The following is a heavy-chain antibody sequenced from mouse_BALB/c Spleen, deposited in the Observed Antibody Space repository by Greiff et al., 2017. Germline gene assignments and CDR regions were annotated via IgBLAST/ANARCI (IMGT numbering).Heavy chain of an antibody. J-gene: IGHJ3*01. CDR2: ISYSGST. CDR1: GFSFTSDDV. V-gene: IGHV3-2*02. D-gene: IGHD2-13*01. CDR3: APDDDYPAY. Sequence: EVQLLQSGPGLVKPSQSLSLTCTVTGFSFTSDDVWYGLRQLPRNKLEWMGFISYSGSTCYNPSLKSRISITRDTSKNQFFLQLNHVTTEDTATYYCAPDDDYPAYWGQGTLVTVSA.